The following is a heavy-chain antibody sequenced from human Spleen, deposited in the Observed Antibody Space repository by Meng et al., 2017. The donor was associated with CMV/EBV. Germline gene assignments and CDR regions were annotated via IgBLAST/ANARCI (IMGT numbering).Heavy chain of an antibody. D-gene: IGHD1-14*01. CDR3: ASIRFNSPRY. CDR2: FYRGGST. CDR1: GFAASYNY. V-gene: IGHV3-66*02. Sequence: GESLKISCAASGFAASYNYMSWVRQAPGKGPQWVSVFYRGGSTYYADSVKGRFTISSDNSGDTLYLQMNSLKPEDTGVYYCASIRFNSPRYWGQGTLVTVSS. J-gene: IGHJ4*02.